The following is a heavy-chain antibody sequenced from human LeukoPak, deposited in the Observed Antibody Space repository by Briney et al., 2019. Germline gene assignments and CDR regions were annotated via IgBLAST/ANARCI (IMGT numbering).Heavy chain of an antibody. D-gene: IGHD2/OR15-2a*01. CDR2: ISNTGRST. Sequence: GGSLRLSCAASGFTFNNYAMNWVRQAPGKGLEWVSAISNTGRSTYYADSVKGRFTISRDNSKNTVFLQINSLRAEDTAVYYCAKGIEYNNSWTFDYWGQGPWSPSPQ. V-gene: IGHV3-23*01. CDR3: AKGIEYNNSWTFDY. CDR1: GFTFNNYA. J-gene: IGHJ4*02.